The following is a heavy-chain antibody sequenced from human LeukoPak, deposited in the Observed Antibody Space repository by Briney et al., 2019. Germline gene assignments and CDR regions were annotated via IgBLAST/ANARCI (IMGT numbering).Heavy chain of an antibody. D-gene: IGHD1-1*01. Sequence: GASVKVSCKASGYTFTSYGISWVRQAPGQGLEWMGWISAYNGNTNYAQKLQGRVTMTTDTSTSTAYMELRSLRSDDTAVYYCARDLESLGNGDYLDYWGQGALVTVSS. CDR2: ISAYNGNT. CDR3: ARDLESLGNGDYLDY. V-gene: IGHV1-18*01. J-gene: IGHJ4*02. CDR1: GYTFTSYG.